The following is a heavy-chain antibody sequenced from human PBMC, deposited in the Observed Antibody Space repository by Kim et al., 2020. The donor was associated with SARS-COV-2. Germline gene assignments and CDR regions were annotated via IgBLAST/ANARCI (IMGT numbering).Heavy chain of an antibody. CDR1: GGSISSSNW. J-gene: IGHJ3*01. V-gene: IGHV4-4*02. CDR2: ISHIGST. D-gene: IGHD1-1*01. CDR3: ERSSSKLARDAFDF. Sequence: SETLSLTCAVSGGSISSSNWWSWVRQPPGKGLEWIGEISHIGSTTYNPSLKSLVTLSVNKSKNHSSLKLSSVTAADTAVYYCERSSSKLARDAFDFWGQGTMVTVSS.